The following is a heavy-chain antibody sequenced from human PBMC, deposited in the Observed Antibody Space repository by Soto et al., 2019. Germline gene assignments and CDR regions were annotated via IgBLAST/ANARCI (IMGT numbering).Heavy chain of an antibody. D-gene: IGHD3-3*01. Sequence: QVQLVQSGAEVKKPGSSVKVSCKASGGTFSTYAISWLRQAPGQGLEWLGGIIPIFGTAKYAQKFQGRVTITADEPKSTAYMEMSNLSSDDTAVYYCTRETFGLIISWGRDAFYIWGQGTMVTVSS. V-gene: IGHV1-69*01. CDR1: GGTFSTYA. J-gene: IGHJ3*02. CDR2: IIPIFGTA. CDR3: TRETFGLIISWGRDAFYI.